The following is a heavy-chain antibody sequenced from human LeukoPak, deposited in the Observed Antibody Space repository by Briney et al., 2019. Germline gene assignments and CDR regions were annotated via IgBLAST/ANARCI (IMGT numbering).Heavy chain of an antibody. CDR1: GFTVSSNY. CDR2: ISGSGGST. J-gene: IGHJ4*02. Sequence: GGSLRLSCAASGFTVSSNYMSWVRQAPGKGLEWVSAISGSGGSTYYADSVKGRFTISRDNSKNTLYLQMNSLRAEDTAVYYCAKATRGAARLFDYWGQGTLVTVSS. D-gene: IGHD6-6*01. V-gene: IGHV3-23*01. CDR3: AKATRGAARLFDY.